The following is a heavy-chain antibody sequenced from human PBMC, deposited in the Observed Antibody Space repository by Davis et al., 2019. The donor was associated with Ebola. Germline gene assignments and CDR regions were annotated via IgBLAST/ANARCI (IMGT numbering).Heavy chain of an antibody. CDR2: IWYEGTDG. CDR3: AREEGSSRWHNNLFDY. J-gene: IGHJ5*01. Sequence: GGSLRLSCEASGFSFDAYAMHWVRQAPGKGLEWVSSIWYEGTDGNYADSVRGRFIISRDDSKNTLYLQMNSLRVEDTAIYYCAREEGSSRWHNNLFDYWGQGTLVTVSS. D-gene: IGHD2-2*01. V-gene: IGHV3-33*08. CDR1: GFSFDAYA.